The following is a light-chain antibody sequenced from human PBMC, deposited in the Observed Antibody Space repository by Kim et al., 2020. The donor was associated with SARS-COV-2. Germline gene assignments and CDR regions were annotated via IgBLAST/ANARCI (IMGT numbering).Light chain of an antibody. CDR3: QAWDSSTHNYV. Sequence: PGQTASIICSGYKLGDKYVSWYQQKPDQSPVVVIYQDSQRPSGFPERFSGSNSGNTATLTISGTQAMDEADYYCQAWDSSTHNYVFGAGTKVTVL. CDR1: KLGDKY. V-gene: IGLV3-1*01. CDR2: QDS. J-gene: IGLJ1*01.